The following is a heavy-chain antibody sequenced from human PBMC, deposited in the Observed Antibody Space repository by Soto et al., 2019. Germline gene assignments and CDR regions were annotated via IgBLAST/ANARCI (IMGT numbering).Heavy chain of an antibody. CDR2: ISYDGSNK. D-gene: IGHD3-3*01. V-gene: IGHV3-30-3*01. CDR3: ARDKRDLRFLECSYYFDY. CDR1: GFTFSNYA. J-gene: IGHJ4*02. Sequence: QVQLVESGGGVVQPGRSLRLSCAPSGFTFSNYAMHWVRQAPGKGLEWVAVISYDGSNKYYADSVKGRFTISRDNSKNTLYMQMNSLRAEDTAVYYCARDKRDLRFLECSYYFDYWGQGNLVTVSS.